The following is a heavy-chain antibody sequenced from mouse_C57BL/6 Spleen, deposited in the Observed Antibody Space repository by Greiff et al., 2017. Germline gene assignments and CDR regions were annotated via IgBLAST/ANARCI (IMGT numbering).Heavy chain of an antibody. CDR1: GYTFTDYY. D-gene: IGHD4-1*01. J-gene: IGHJ2*01. CDR3: ARGDNWDY. Sequence: VQLQQSGPELVKPGASVKISCKASGYTFTDYYMNWVKQSHGKSLEWIGDINPNNGGTSYNQKFKGKATLTVDKSSSTAYMELRSLTSEDSAVYYCARGDNWDYWGQGTTLTVSS. CDR2: INPNNGGT. V-gene: IGHV1-26*01.